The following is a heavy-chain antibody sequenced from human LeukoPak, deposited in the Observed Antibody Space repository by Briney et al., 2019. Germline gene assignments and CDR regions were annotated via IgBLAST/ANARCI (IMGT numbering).Heavy chain of an antibody. CDR1: GFTFSSYG. Sequence: PGGSLRLSCAASGFTFSSYGMHWVRQAPGKGLEWVAVIWYDGSNKYYADSVKGRFTISGDKAKNSLYLQMNSLRVEDTAVYYCARDTKYAFDNWGQGTLVTVSS. V-gene: IGHV3-33*01. J-gene: IGHJ4*02. CDR2: IWYDGSNK. CDR3: ARDTKYAFDN. D-gene: IGHD2-2*01.